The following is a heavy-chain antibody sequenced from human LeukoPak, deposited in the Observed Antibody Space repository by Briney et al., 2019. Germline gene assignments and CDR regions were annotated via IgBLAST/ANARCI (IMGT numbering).Heavy chain of an antibody. CDR2: IYYSGST. D-gene: IGHD3-10*01. J-gene: IGHJ4*02. CDR3: ARESATSGSTD. Sequence: SETLSLTCTVSGGSISNFYWSWIRQPPGKGLEWIGAIYYSGSTDYNPSLTSRVTISLDTSKDQFSLRLSSVTAADTAFYYCARESATSGSTDWGQGTLVTVSS. CDR1: GGSISNFY. V-gene: IGHV4-59*12.